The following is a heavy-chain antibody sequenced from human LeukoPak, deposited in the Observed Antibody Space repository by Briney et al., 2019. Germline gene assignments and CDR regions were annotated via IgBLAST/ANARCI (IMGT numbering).Heavy chain of an antibody. CDR2: ISYDGSNK. J-gene: IGHJ4*02. V-gene: IGHV3-30-3*01. CDR3: ASNYDSSGYGHDY. D-gene: IGHD3-22*01. CDR1: GFTFSSYA. Sequence: GGSLRLSCAASGFTFSSYAMHWVRQATGKGLEWVAVISYDGSNKYYADSVKGRFTISRDNSKNTLYLQMNSLRAGDTAVYYCASNYDSSGYGHDYWGQGTLVTVSS.